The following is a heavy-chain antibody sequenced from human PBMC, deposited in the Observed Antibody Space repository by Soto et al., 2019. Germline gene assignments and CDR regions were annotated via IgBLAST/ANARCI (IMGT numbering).Heavy chain of an antibody. CDR1: GFTFSPYT. CDR2: ISSDGSDK. J-gene: IGHJ4*02. V-gene: IGHV3-30-3*01. Sequence: QVQLVESGGGVGQPGRSLRLSCAASGFTFSPYTMHWVRQTPGKGLEWVAVISSDGSDKNYADSVRGRFTISRDNSKNTLFLQMNSLRAEDTALYYCARGGGFCGADCYKGGIDYWGQGALVTVSS. D-gene: IGHD2-21*02. CDR3: ARGGGFCGADCYKGGIDY.